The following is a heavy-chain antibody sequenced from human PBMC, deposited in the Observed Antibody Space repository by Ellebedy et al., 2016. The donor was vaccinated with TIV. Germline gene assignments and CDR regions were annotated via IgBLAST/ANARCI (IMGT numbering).Heavy chain of an antibody. Sequence: AASVKVSCKASGYTFTNYYMHLVRQAPGQGLEWMGWINPKNGDTSYAQKFQGRVTMTRDQSISTAYMDLSRRGSDDTAVYYCGRSGYGSGWSFDYWGQGTLVTVSS. CDR3: GRSGYGSGWSFDY. J-gene: IGHJ4*02. CDR2: INPKNGDT. V-gene: IGHV1-2*02. CDR1: GYTFTNYY. D-gene: IGHD6-19*01.